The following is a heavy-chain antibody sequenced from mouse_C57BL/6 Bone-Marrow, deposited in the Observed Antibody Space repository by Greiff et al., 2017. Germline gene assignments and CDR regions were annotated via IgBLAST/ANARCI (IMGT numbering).Heavy chain of an antibody. V-gene: IGHV1-85*01. J-gene: IGHJ1*03. Sequence: VQLVESGPELVKPGASVKLSCKASGYTFTSYDITWVKQRPGQGLEWIGWIYPRDGSTKYNEKFKGKATLTVDTSSSTAYMELHSLTSEDSAVYFCARGIYFDVWGTGTTVTVSS. CDR3: ARGIYFDV. CDR1: GYTFTSYD. CDR2: IYPRDGST.